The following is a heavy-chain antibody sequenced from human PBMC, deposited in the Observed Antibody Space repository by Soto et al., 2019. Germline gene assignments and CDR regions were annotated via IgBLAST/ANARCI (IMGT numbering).Heavy chain of an antibody. CDR2: IYYSGST. Sequence: PSETLSHTCTVSGRSISSYYWSWIRQPPGKGLEWIGYIYYSGSTNYNPSLKSRVTISVDTSKNQFSLKLSSVTAADTAVYYCARQDSYGYYYYYMDVWGKGTTVTVSS. V-gene: IGHV4-59*08. CDR1: GRSISSYY. J-gene: IGHJ6*03. D-gene: IGHD5-18*01. CDR3: ARQDSYGYYYYYMDV.